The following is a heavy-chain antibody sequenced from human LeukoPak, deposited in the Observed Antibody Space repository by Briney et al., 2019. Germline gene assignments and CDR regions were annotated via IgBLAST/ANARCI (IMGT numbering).Heavy chain of an antibody. Sequence: QPGGSLRLSCAASGFTFDDYAMHWVRQAPGKGLEWVSLISGDGGSTYYADSVKGRFTVSRDNSKNMLFLQMNSLSAEDTAIYYCEREWFGESNWGQGARVTVSS. CDR3: EREWFGESN. V-gene: IGHV3-43*02. J-gene: IGHJ4*02. D-gene: IGHD3-10*01. CDR1: GFTFDDYA. CDR2: ISGDGGST.